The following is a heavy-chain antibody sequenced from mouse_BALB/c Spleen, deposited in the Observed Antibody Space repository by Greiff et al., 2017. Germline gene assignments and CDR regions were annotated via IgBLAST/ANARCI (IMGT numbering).Heavy chain of an antibody. CDR2: IDPETGGT. CDR1: GYTFTDYE. J-gene: IGHJ2*01. Sequence: VQLQQSGAELVRPGASVTLSCKASGYTFTDYEMHWVKQTPVHGLEWIGAIDPETGGTAYNQKFKGKATLTADKSSSTAYMELRSLTSEDSAVYYCTRESMMIRKIFDYWGQGTTLTVSS. V-gene: IGHV1-15*01. D-gene: IGHD2-3*01. CDR3: TRESMMIRKIFDY.